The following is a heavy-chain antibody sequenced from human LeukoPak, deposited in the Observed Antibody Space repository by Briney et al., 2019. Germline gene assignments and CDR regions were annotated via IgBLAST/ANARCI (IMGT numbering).Heavy chain of an antibody. CDR3: ARSLRYCSGGSCYYAMDV. CDR2: IYYSGST. CDR1: GGSISSYY. Sequence: SETLSLTCTVSGGSISSYYWNWIRQPPGKGLEWIGYIYYSGSTNYNPSLKSRVTISVHTSKNQFSLKLTSVTAADTAVYYCARSLRYCSGGSCYYAMDVWGQGTTVTVSS. J-gene: IGHJ6*02. V-gene: IGHV4-59*01. D-gene: IGHD2-15*01.